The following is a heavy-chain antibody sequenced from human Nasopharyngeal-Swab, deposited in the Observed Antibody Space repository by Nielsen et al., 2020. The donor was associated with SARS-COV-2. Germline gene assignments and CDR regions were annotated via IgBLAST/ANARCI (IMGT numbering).Heavy chain of an antibody. Sequence: ASVKVSCKPSGYTFNNYGLSWVRQAPGQGLEWMGWISPYYGYTKYAQKVQGRVTLTTDTSTSTAYLHVRSLRSDDTAIYYCARKLGAPRAWYFDLWGRGTPVTVSS. J-gene: IGHJ2*01. D-gene: IGHD1-26*01. CDR2: ISPYYGYT. V-gene: IGHV1-18*01. CDR3: ARKLGAPRAWYFDL. CDR1: GYTFNNYG.